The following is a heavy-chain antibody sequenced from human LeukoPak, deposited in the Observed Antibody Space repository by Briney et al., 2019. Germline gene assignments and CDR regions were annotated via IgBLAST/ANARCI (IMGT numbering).Heavy chain of an antibody. CDR3: AKDTYYYGSGSYSDY. V-gene: IGHV3-23*01. D-gene: IGHD3-10*01. CDR2: ISDRGGST. Sequence: GESLRLSCAASGFTFSNYAMSWVRQGPGKGLEWVSVISDRGGSTYHADSVKGRFTISRDNSKNTLYLQMNSLRAEDTAVYYCAKDTYYYGSGSYSDYWGQGTLVAVSS. J-gene: IGHJ4*02. CDR1: GFTFSNYA.